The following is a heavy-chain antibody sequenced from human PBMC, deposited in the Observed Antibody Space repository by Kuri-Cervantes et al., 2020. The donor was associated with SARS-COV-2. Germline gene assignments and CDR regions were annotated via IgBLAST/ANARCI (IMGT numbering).Heavy chain of an antibody. D-gene: IGHD3-3*01. CDR1: GGTFSSYA. CDR2: FDPEDGET. V-gene: IGHV1-24*01. Sequence: ASVKVSCKASGGTFSSYAISWVRQAPGQGLEWMGGFDPEDGETIYAQKFQGRVTMTEDTSTDTAYMELSSLRSEDTAVYYCARTDFWSGYYVDYWGQGTLVTVSS. J-gene: IGHJ4*02. CDR3: ARTDFWSGYYVDY.